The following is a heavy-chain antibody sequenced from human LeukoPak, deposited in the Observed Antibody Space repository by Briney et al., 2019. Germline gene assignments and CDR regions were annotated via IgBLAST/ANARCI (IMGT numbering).Heavy chain of an antibody. CDR2: ISAYNGNT. D-gene: IGHD3-22*01. Sequence: GASVKVSCKASGYTFTGYYMHWVRQAPGQGLEWMGWISAYNGNTNYAQKLQGRVTMATDTSTSTAYMELRSLRSDDTAVYYCARPRNYYDSSGYYYRHDAFDIWGQGTMVTVSS. V-gene: IGHV1-18*04. J-gene: IGHJ3*02. CDR1: GYTFTGYY. CDR3: ARPRNYYDSSGYYYRHDAFDI.